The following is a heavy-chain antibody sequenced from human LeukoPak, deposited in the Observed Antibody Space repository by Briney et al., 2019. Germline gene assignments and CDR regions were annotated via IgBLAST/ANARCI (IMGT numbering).Heavy chain of an antibody. CDR2: ITSSGGST. CDR3: ARVRKYSGYYSWYFDL. D-gene: IGHD5-12*01. J-gene: IGHJ2*01. CDR1: GFTFSSYG. Sequence: GGSLRLSCAASGFTFSSYGMSWVRQAPGKGLEWVSAITSSGGSTYYADSVKGRFTISRENAKNSLYLQMNSLRAGDTAVYYCARVRKYSGYYSWYFDLWGRGTLVTVSS. V-gene: IGHV3-23*01.